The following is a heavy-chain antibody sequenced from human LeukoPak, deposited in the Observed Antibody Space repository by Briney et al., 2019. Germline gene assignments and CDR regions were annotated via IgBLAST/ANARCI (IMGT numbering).Heavy chain of an antibody. J-gene: IGHJ4*02. CDR2: INHSGST. CDR1: GGSFSDYY. V-gene: IGHV4-34*01. CDR3: ASIDRYCSSTSCTDYHFDY. Sequence: SETLSLTCAVYGGSFSDYYWSWIRQPPGKGLEWIGEINHSGSTNYNPSLKSRVTISVDTSKNQFSLKLSSVTAADTAVYYCASIDRYCSSTSCTDYHFDYWGQGTLVTVSS. D-gene: IGHD2-2*01.